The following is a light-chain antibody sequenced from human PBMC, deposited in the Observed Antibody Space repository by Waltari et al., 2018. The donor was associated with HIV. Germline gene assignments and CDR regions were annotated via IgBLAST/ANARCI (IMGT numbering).Light chain of an antibody. V-gene: IGLV2-14*01. CDR2: EVS. J-gene: IGLJ1*01. CDR1: SSDVGGYNY. Sequence: QSALTQPASVSGSPGQSLTLSCTGTSSDVGGYNYVSWYQQHPGKAPKLIIYEVSNRPSGVSNRFSGSKSGNTASLTISGLQAEDEADYYCSSYTSSSTLVFGTGTKVTVL. CDR3: SSYTSSSTLV.